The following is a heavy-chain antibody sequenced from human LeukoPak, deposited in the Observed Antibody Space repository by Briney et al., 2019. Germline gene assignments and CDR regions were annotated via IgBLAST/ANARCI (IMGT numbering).Heavy chain of an antibody. CDR3: VGAYAGLLDY. J-gene: IGHJ4*02. CDR2: VSGNGDTY. Sequence: GGSLRLSCATSGFTFSSYEMNWVRQAPGKGLEWVSYVSGNGDTYYYADSLRARFTISRDNAKNSLYLQMNSLRVEDTAVYYCVGAYAGLLDYWGQGTLVTVSS. D-gene: IGHD2-2*01. CDR1: GFTFSSYE. V-gene: IGHV3-48*03.